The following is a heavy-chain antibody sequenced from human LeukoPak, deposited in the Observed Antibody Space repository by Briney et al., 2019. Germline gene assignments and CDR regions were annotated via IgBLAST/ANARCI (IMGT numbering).Heavy chain of an antibody. CDR3: ARGPTYSSSWYVY. D-gene: IGHD6-13*01. Sequence: SETLSLTCTVSGGPISSYYWSWIRQPPGKGLEWIGYIYYSGSTNYNPSLKSRVTISVDTSKNQFSLKLSSVTAADTAVYYCARGPTYSSSWYVYWGQGTLVTVSS. CDR1: GGPISSYY. J-gene: IGHJ4*02. CDR2: IYYSGST. V-gene: IGHV4-59*08.